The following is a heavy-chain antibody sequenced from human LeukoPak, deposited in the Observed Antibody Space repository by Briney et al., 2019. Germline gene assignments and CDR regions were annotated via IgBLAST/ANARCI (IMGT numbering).Heavy chain of an antibody. J-gene: IGHJ4*02. CDR1: GGSISSGGYY. V-gene: IGHV4-31*03. CDR2: IYYSGST. D-gene: IGHD3-9*01. CDR3: AREYYDILTGYYFSDY. Sequence: PSQTLSLTCTVSGGSISSGGYYWSWIRQHPGKGLEWIGYIYYSGSTYYNPSLKSRVTISVDTSKNQFSLKLSSVTAADTAVYYCAREYYDILTGYYFSDYWGQGTLVTVSS.